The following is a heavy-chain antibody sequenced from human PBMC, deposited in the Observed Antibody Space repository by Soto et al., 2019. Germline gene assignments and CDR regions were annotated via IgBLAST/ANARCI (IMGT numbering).Heavy chain of an antibody. Sequence: ASVKVSCKASGYTFTGYAMHWVRQAPGQSLEWMGWINAGNGNTKYSQRFQGRVTITRDTSASTAYMELSSLRSEDTAVYYCARGEYSSSLGWYYYYGMDVWGQGTTVTVSS. CDR2: INAGNGNT. CDR1: GYTFTGYA. D-gene: IGHD6-6*01. J-gene: IGHJ6*02. V-gene: IGHV1-3*01. CDR3: ARGEYSSSLGWYYYYGMDV.